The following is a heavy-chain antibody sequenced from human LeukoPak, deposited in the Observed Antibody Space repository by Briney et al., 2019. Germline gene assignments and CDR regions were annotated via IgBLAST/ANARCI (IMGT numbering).Heavy chain of an antibody. CDR2: IKEDGREK. J-gene: IGHJ4*02. V-gene: IGHV3-7*01. Sequence: GGSLRLSCAASGFTFSSYAMSWVRQAPGKGLECVANIKEDGREKYYVDSVKGRFTIPRDNAKNSLYLQMSSLRAEDTAVYYCARGGRPDYWGQGTLVTVSS. CDR3: ARGGRPDY. D-gene: IGHD3-10*01. CDR1: GFTFSSYA.